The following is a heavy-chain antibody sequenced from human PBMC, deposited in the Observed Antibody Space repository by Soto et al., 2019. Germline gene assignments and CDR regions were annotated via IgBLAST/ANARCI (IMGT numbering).Heavy chain of an antibody. D-gene: IGHD2-15*01. CDR3: ARRGAHCSGGSCNNWFDP. CDR2: IWYDGSNK. J-gene: IGHJ5*02. Sequence: PGGSLRLSCAASGFTFSSYGMHWVRQAPGKGLEWVAVIWYDGSNKYYADSVKGRFTISRDNSKNTLYLQMNSLRAEDTAVYYCARRGAHCSGGSCNNWFDPWGQGTLVTVSS. CDR1: GFTFSSYG. V-gene: IGHV3-33*01.